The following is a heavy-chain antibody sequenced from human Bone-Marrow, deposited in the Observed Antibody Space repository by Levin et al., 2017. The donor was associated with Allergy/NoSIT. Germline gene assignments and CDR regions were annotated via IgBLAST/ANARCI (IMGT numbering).Heavy chain of an antibody. Sequence: SLKISCAASGFNFDDFAMHWVRQAPGKGLEWVSGITWNSGSKGYADSVKGQFTISRDNAKKSLYLQMNSLRPEDTALYYCATVGLWMNHFDYWGQGTLVTVSS. CDR3: ATVGLWMNHFDY. D-gene: IGHD2-21*01. CDR1: GFNFDDFA. V-gene: IGHV3-9*01. J-gene: IGHJ4*02. CDR2: ITWNSGSK.